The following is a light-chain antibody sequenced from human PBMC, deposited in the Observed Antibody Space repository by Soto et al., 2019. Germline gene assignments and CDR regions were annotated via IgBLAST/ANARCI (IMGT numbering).Light chain of an antibody. CDR1: QSLLHSNGYNY. V-gene: IGKV2-28*01. CDR2: LGS. CDR3: MQALQSWT. Sequence: VMTQSPVSLLVTPGDPASISCRSSQSLLHSNGYNYLDWYLQKPGQSPQLLIYLGSNRASGVPDRCSGSGSGTEFTLKITRVEAEDVGVYYCMQALQSWTFGQGTKVEI. J-gene: IGKJ1*01.